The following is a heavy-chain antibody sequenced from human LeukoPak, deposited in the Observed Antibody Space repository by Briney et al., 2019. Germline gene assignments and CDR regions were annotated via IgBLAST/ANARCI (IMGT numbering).Heavy chain of an antibody. J-gene: IGHJ3*02. CDR2: IRSKAYGGTT. Sequence: PGGSLRLSCTASGFTFGDYAMSWVRQAPGKGLEWVGFIRSKAYGGTTEYAASVKGRFTISRDDSKSIAYLQMSSLKTEDTAVYYCTRTTWIQLWLDAFDIWGQGTMVTVSS. D-gene: IGHD5-18*01. V-gene: IGHV3-49*04. CDR3: TRTTWIQLWLDAFDI. CDR1: GFTFGDYA.